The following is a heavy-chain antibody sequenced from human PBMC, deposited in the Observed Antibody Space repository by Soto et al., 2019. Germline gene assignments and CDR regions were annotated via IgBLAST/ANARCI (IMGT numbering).Heavy chain of an antibody. CDR1: GFTFSSYA. V-gene: IGHV3-64D*06. Sequence: GVLRLSCSASGFTFSSYAMHWVRQAPGKGLEYVSAISSNGGSTYYADSVKGRFTISRDNSKNTLYLQMSSLRAEDTAVYYCVRSDSSGWYYYYYGMDVWGQGTTVTVSS. D-gene: IGHD6-19*01. CDR3: VRSDSSGWYYYYYGMDV. J-gene: IGHJ6*02. CDR2: ISSNGGST.